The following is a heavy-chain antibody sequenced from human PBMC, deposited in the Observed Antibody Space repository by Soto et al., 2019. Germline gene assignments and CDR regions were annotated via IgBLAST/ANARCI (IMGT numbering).Heavy chain of an antibody. CDR2: IYPGDSDT. D-gene: IGHD1-26*01. CDR1: GYSFTSYW. CDR3: ARHSYSGSYVDGMDV. J-gene: IGHJ6*02. Sequence: PVESLKISCKGSGYSFTSYWIGWVRQMPGKGLEWMGIIYPGDSDTRYSPSFQGQVTISADKSISTAYLQWSSLKASDTAMYYCARHSYSGSYVDGMDVWGQGTTVTVSS. V-gene: IGHV5-51*01.